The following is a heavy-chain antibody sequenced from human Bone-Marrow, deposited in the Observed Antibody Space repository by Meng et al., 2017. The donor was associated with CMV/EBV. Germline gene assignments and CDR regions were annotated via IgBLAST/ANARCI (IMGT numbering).Heavy chain of an antibody. Sequence: GESLKISCAASGFNFRTYWMSWVRQAPGKGLEWVANIKQDGSEKYYVDSVKGRFTISRDNAKHSLYLQMNSLRAEDTAVYYCASHIVVPAAFPLFYIWGQGTMVTVSS. J-gene: IGHJ3*02. CDR3: ASHIVVPAAFPLFYI. V-gene: IGHV3-7*01. CDR2: IKQDGSEK. CDR1: GFNFRTYW. D-gene: IGHD2-2*01.